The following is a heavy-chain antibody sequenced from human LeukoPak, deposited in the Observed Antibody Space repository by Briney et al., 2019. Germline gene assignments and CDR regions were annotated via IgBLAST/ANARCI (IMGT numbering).Heavy chain of an antibody. CDR1: GFTFSSYA. D-gene: IGHD6-13*01. V-gene: IGHV3-23*01. CDR3: AKVMGIRHTSPIDY. Sequence: PGGSLRLSCAASGFTFSSYAMSWVRQAPGKGLEWVSAISGSGGSTYYADSVKGRFTISRDNSKNTLYLQMNSLRAEDTAVYYCAKVMGIRHTSPIDYWGQGTLVTVSS. J-gene: IGHJ4*02. CDR2: ISGSGGST.